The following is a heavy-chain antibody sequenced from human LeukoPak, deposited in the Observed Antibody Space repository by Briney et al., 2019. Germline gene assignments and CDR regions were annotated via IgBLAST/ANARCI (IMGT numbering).Heavy chain of an antibody. CDR2: IKQDGSEK. CDR3: ARTRAGWFGELFDGMDV. J-gene: IGHJ6*04. V-gene: IGHV3-7*01. CDR1: GFTFSNFW. D-gene: IGHD3-10*01. Sequence: GGSLRLSCAASGFTFSNFWMNWVRQAPGKGLEWVANIKQDGSEKYYVDSVKGRFTISRDNAKNSLYLQMNRLRAEDTAVYYCARTRAGWFGELFDGMDVWGEGTTVTVSS.